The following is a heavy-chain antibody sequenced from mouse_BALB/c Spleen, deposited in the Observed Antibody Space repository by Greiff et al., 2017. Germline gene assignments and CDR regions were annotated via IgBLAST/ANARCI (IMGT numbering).Heavy chain of an antibody. Sequence: QVQLKQPGAELVKPGASVKLSCKASGYTFTSYWMHWVKQRPGQGLEWIGEINPSNGRTNYNEKFKSKATLTVDKSSSTAYMQLSSLTSEDSAVYYCARRNYYGSSLYAMDYWGQGTSVTVSS. CDR1: GYTFTSYW. J-gene: IGHJ4*01. CDR2: INPSNGRT. V-gene: IGHV1S81*02. CDR3: ARRNYYGSSLYAMDY. D-gene: IGHD1-1*01.